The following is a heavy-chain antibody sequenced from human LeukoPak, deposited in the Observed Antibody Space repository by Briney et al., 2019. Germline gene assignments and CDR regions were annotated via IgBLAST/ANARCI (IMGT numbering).Heavy chain of an antibody. CDR2: ISSSSSYK. V-gene: IGHV3-11*06. CDR1: AFTFSDYA. J-gene: IGHJ4*02. D-gene: IGHD6-19*01. Sequence: GGSLRLSCAASAFTFSDYAMPWVRQAPGKGLEWVSYISSSSSYKNYADSVKGRFTISRDNAKNSLYLQMNSLRAEDTAVYYCARAYSSCWYGDYWGQGTLVTVSS. CDR3: ARAYSSCWYGDY.